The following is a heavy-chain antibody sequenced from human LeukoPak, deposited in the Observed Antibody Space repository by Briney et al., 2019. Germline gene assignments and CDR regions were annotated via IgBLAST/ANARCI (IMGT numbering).Heavy chain of an antibody. Sequence: GGSLRLSCAASGFTFSNAWMSWVRQAPGKGLVWVSRMNSDGSSTSYADSVKGRFTISRDNAKNTLYLQMNSLRAEDTAVYFCARGFDYWGQGTLVTVSS. V-gene: IGHV3-74*01. J-gene: IGHJ4*02. CDR3: ARGFDY. CDR2: MNSDGSST. CDR1: GFTFSNAW.